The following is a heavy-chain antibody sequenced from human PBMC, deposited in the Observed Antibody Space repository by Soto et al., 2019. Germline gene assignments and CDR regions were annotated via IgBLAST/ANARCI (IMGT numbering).Heavy chain of an antibody. D-gene: IGHD5-12*01. CDR3: ARGISGYDQYFDT. V-gene: IGHV3-20*04. Sequence: EVQLVESGGGVVRPGGSLRLSCAASGFNFDDYGMSWVRQAPGKGLEWVSGINWNSNSRGYADSVKGRFTISRDNVQNSPYLEMNSLRAEDTPFYYGARGISGYDQYFDTWGQGTLVTVSS. J-gene: IGHJ4*02. CDR1: GFNFDDYG. CDR2: INWNSNSR.